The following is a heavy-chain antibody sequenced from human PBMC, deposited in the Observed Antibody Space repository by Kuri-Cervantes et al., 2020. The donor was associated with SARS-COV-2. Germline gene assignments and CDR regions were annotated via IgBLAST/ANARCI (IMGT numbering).Heavy chain of an antibody. CDR3: ARDSGESSSSWERYYYYYGMDV. D-gene: IGHD6-13*01. V-gene: IGHV1-18*01. J-gene: IGHJ6*02. CDR2: ISAYNGNT. Sequence: ASVQVSCKASGYTFTSYGISWVRQAPGQGLEWMGWISAYNGNTNYAQKLQGRVTMTTDTSTSTAYMELRSPRSDDTAVYYCARDSGESSSSWERYYYYYGMDVWGQGTTVTVSS. CDR1: GYTFTSYG.